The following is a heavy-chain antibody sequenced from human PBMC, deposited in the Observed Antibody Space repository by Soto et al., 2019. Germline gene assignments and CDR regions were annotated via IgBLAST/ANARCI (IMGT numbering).Heavy chain of an antibody. Sequence: ASVKVSCKASGGTFSSFAISWVRQAPGQGLEWMGRINPRSGDTNYAQKFQGRLTMTRDTSISTAYMELSSLRSDDTAVYYCGRDGVGATPLGWFDPWGQGSLVTVS. J-gene: IGHJ5*02. CDR2: INPRSGDT. CDR1: GGTFSSFA. CDR3: GRDGVGATPLGWFDP. V-gene: IGHV1-2*06. D-gene: IGHD1-26*01.